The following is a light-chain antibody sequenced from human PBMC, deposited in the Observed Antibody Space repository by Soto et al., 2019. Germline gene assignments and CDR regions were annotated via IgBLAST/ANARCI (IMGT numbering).Light chain of an antibody. CDR3: QTWGSGIPWV. CDR2: LNSDGSH. Sequence: QLVLTQSPSASASLGASVKLTCTLSSGHSSYAIAWHQQQPEKGPRYLMKLNSDGSHSKGDTIPDRFSGSSSGAERYLTISSLQSEDEADYYCQTWGSGIPWVFGGGTQLTVL. J-gene: IGLJ7*01. V-gene: IGLV4-69*01. CDR1: SGHSSYA.